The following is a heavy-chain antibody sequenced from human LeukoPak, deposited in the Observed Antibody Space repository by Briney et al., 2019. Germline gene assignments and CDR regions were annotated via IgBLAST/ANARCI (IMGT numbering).Heavy chain of an antibody. CDR2: INPNSGGT. D-gene: IGHD2-2*01. CDR1: GYTFTGYY. CDR3: ARDPPTLVVVPAATIWFDP. Sequence: GASVKVSCKASGYTFTGYYMHWVRQAPGQGLEWMGRINPNSGGTNYAQKFQGRVTMTRDTSISTAYMELSRLRSDDTAVYYCARDPPTLVVVPAATIWFDPWGQGTLVTVSS. V-gene: IGHV1-2*06. J-gene: IGHJ5*02.